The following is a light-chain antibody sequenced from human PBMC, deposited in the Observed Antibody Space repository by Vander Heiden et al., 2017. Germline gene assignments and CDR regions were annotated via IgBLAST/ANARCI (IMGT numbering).Light chain of an antibody. CDR1: NIKSKR. Sequence: SYLLTQPPSVSVAPGQTATVTCGETNIKSKRVHWYQQRPGQAPLLVLYDDTERPSGIPERFSGSTSGNTATLAIRRVEAGDEADYYCQVWDSATDSQVFGSGTFVTVL. J-gene: IGLJ1*01. V-gene: IGLV3-21*02. CDR2: DDT. CDR3: QVWDSATDSQV.